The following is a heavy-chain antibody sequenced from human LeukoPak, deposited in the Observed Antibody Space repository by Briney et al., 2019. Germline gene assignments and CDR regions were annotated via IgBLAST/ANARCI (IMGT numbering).Heavy chain of an antibody. V-gene: IGHV3-30*04. CDR2: ISYHARDQ. J-gene: IGHJ4*02. Sequence: GGSLRLSCTASGFTFSDHAMHWVRQAPGKGLEWVTVISYHARDQFYADSVKGRFTVSRDNSRNILYLQMNSLRAEDSAVYYCAAQPCINGICYLDYWGQGALVTVSS. CDR3: AAQPCINGICYLDY. CDR1: GFTFSDHA. D-gene: IGHD2-8*01.